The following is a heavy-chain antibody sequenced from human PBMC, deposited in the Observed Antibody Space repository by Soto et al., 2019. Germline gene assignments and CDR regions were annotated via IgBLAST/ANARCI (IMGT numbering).Heavy chain of an antibody. D-gene: IGHD3-22*01. CDR1: GGTFNSYA. J-gene: IGHJ5*02. CDR2: ISPIFGTA. Sequence: VQLVQSGAEVQKPGSSVNVSCKASGGTFNSYAITWVRQAPGQGLEWLGGISPIFGTAHYSQRFQGRVTISADASSNAVYMALSTLTSEDTAVYYCAKSLYCAPGSCYLSPDAWGQGTLVSVSS. V-gene: IGHV1-69*01. CDR3: AKSLYCAPGSCYLSPDA.